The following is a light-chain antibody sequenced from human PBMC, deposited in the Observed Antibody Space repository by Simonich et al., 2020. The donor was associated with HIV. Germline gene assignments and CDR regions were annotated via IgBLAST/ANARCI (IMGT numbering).Light chain of an antibody. Sequence: EIVLTQSPGTLSVSPGGRATLSCRARQSVSSNLAWYQQKPGQAPRLLIYSASTRATGIPAKFSGSWSGTEFTLTISSMQSEDIAVYYCQQYNNRPLTFGGGTKVEIK. CDR3: QQYNNRPLT. CDR2: SAS. CDR1: QSVSSN. V-gene: IGKV3-15*01. J-gene: IGKJ4*01.